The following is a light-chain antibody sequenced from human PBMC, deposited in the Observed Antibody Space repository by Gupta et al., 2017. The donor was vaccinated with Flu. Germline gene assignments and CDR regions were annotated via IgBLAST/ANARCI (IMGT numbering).Light chain of an antibody. Sequence: TLSLSPGESATLACRASQTINLNYLAWFQQKAGQAPRLLVYAASTRATGIPDRFSGSACGTDFTLTISRREPEDFAVYYCHQYGSTRGYSFGQGTHMEIK. CDR1: QTINLNY. V-gene: IGKV3-20*01. CDR3: HQYGSTRGYS. CDR2: AAS. J-gene: IGKJ2*03.